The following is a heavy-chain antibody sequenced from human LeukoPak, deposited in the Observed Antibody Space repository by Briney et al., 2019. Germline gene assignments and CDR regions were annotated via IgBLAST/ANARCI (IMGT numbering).Heavy chain of an antibody. CDR2: ISYDGSNK. CDR3: TTVVGARNYYYGMDV. CDR1: GFTFSSYA. V-gene: IGHV3-30-3*01. J-gene: IGHJ6*02. D-gene: IGHD1-26*01. Sequence: GRSLRLSCAASGFTFSSYAMHWVRQAPGKGLEWVAVISYDGSNKYYADSVKGRFTISRDNSKNTLYLQMNSLRAEDTAVYYCTTVVGARNYYYGMDVWGQGTTVTVSS.